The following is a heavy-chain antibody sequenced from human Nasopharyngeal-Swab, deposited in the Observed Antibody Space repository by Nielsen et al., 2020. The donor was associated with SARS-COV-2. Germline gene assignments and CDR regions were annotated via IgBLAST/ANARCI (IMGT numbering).Heavy chain of an antibody. Sequence: GGSLRLSCAASGFTFSSYWMTWVRQAPGKGLEWVANIKHDGSAKYYADSVKGRFTISRDNAKNSLYLQMNSLRAEDTAVYYCARATGYSSSQGDYWGQGTLVTVSS. V-gene: IGHV3-7*01. CDR2: IKHDGSAK. D-gene: IGHD6-13*01. J-gene: IGHJ4*02. CDR3: ARATGYSSSQGDY. CDR1: GFTFSSYW.